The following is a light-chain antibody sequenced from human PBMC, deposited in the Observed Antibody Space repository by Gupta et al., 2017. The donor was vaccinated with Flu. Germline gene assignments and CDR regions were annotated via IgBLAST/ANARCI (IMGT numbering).Light chain of an antibody. V-gene: IGLV2-14*01. Sequence: QSALTQPASVSGSPGQSITISCTGTSSDVGGYNYVSWYHQHPGKAHNLMIYEVSNRASVVSNRFSGSKSGDTASLTSSGFQAEDEDDYYCSAYTSSSTVFGTGTKVTVL. CDR1: SSDVGGYNY. CDR3: SAYTSSSTV. J-gene: IGLJ1*01. CDR2: EVS.